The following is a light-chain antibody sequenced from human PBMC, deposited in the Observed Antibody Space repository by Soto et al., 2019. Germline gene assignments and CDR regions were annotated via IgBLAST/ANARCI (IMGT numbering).Light chain of an antibody. CDR3: SSYAGSNNYV. V-gene: IGLV2-8*01. CDR2: EVS. Sequence: QSGPTEPPAASRSPGQSVTIPCTGTSSDVGGYNYVSWYQQHPGKAPKLMIYEVSKRPSGVPDRFSGSKSGNTASLTVSGLQAEDEADYYCSSYAGSNNYVFGTGTKVTVL. CDR1: SSDVGGYNY. J-gene: IGLJ1*01.